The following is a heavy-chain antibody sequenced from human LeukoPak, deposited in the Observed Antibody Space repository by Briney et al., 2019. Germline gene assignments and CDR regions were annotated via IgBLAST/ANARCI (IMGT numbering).Heavy chain of an antibody. Sequence: GGSLRLSCAASEFTFRSYEMNWVRQAPGKGLEWISYISSTGNTIYYVDSVQGRLTISRDNAKNSLYLQMNSLRAEDTAVYYCARGRYCSGHNCYFDYWGQGTLVTVSS. J-gene: IGHJ4*02. CDR3: ARGRYCSGHNCYFDY. CDR2: ISSTGNTI. D-gene: IGHD2-15*01. CDR1: EFTFRSYE. V-gene: IGHV3-48*03.